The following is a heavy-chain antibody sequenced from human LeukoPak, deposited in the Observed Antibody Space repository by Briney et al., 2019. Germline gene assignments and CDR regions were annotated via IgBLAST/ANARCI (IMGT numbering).Heavy chain of an antibody. Sequence: GGSLRLSCAASGFTFSNYGVHWVRQAPGKGLEWVAFIRYDGSNKYYADSVKGRFTISRDNSKNTLYLQMNSLRAEDTAVYYCAKDSDPIVVVVAATLAYWGQGTLVTVSS. CDR3: AKDSDPIVVVVAATLAY. V-gene: IGHV3-30*02. CDR2: IRYDGSNK. CDR1: GFTFSNYG. J-gene: IGHJ4*02. D-gene: IGHD2-15*01.